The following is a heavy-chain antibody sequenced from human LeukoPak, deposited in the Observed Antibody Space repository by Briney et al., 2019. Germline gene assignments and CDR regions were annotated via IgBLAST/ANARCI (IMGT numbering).Heavy chain of an antibody. Sequence: SETLSLTCAVYGGSFSGYYWSWIRQPPGKGLEWIGEINHSGSTNYNPSLKSRVTISVDTSKNQFSLKLSSVTAADTAVYYCARHDSGSLYYLDYWGQGTLVTVSS. D-gene: IGHD1-26*01. J-gene: IGHJ4*02. CDR3: ARHDSGSLYYLDY. V-gene: IGHV4-34*01. CDR2: INHSGST. CDR1: GGSFSGYY.